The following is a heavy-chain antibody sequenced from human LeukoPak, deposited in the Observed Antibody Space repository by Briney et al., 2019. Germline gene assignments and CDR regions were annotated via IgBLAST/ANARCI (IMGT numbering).Heavy chain of an antibody. D-gene: IGHD3-10*01. J-gene: IGHJ6*03. V-gene: IGHV4-34*01. CDR2: INHSGST. Sequence: SETLSLTCAVYGGSFSGYYWSWIRQPPGKGLEWIGEINHSGSTNYNPSLKSRVTISVGTSKNQFSLKLSSVTAADTAVYYCARVDRGVILYYYYMDVWGKGTTVTVSS. CDR3: ARVDRGVILYYYYMDV. CDR1: GGSFSGYY.